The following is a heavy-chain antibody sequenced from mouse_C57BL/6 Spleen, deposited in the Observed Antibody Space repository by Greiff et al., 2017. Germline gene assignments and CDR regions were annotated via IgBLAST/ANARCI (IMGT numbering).Heavy chain of an antibody. J-gene: IGHJ1*03. CDR3: ARWGSSYYWYFDV. V-gene: IGHV1-26*01. Sequence: EVQLQQSGPELVKPGASVKISCKASGYTFTDYYMNWVKQSHGKSLEWIGGINPNNGGTSYNQKFKGKATLTVDKAASTAYMELRSLTSEDSAVYYCARWGSSYYWYFDVWGTGTTVTVSS. CDR1: GYTFTDYY. CDR2: INPNNGGT. D-gene: IGHD1-1*01.